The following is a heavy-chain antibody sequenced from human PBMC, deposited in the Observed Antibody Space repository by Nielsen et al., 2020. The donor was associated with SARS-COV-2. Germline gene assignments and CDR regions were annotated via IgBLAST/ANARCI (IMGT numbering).Heavy chain of an antibody. V-gene: IGHV1-46*01. Sequence: ASVKVSCKASGYTFTNNYMHWVRQAPGQGLEWMGLINTTNGGPTYAQKFQGSLTITRNTSTSTAYMELSSLRSDDTAVYYCARDSSGTYRRVDYWGQGTLVTVSS. J-gene: IGHJ4*02. CDR2: INTTNGGP. D-gene: IGHD3-22*01. CDR1: GYTFTNNY. CDR3: ARDSSGTYRRVDY.